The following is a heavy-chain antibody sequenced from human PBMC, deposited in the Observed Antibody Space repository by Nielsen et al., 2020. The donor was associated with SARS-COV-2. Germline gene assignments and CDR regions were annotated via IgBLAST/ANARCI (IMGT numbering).Heavy chain of an antibody. V-gene: IGHV4-39*07. D-gene: IGHD3-22*01. CDR3: ARGCDSSGYYYYYYYYGMDV. CDR1: GGSISSSSYY. CDR2: IYYSGST. Sequence: GSLRLSCTVSGGSISSSSYYWGWIRQPPGKGLEWIGSIYYSGSTYYNPSLKSRVTISVDTSKNQFSLKLSSVTAADTAVYYCARGCDSSGYYYYYYYYGMDVWGQGTTVTVSS. J-gene: IGHJ6*02.